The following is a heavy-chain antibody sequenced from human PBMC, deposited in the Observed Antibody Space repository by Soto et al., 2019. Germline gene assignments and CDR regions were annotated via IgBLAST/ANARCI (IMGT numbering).Heavy chain of an antibody. CDR3: ARVSRFLEWLFQQNYYGMDV. D-gene: IGHD3-3*01. CDR1: GFTFSSYW. J-gene: IGHJ6*02. V-gene: IGHV3-74*01. Sequence: GGSLRLSCAASGFTFSSYWMHWVRQAPGKGLVWVSRINSDGSSTSYADSVKGRFTISRDNAKNTLYLQMNSLRAEDTAVYYCARVSRFLEWLFQQNYYGMDVWGQGTTVTVSS. CDR2: INSDGSST.